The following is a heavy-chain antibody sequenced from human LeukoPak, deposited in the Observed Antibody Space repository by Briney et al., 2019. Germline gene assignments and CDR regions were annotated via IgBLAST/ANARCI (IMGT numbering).Heavy chain of an antibody. V-gene: IGHV1-8*01. CDR1: GYTFTSYD. CDR2: MNPNSDNT. D-gene: IGHD2-15*01. CDR3: ARERPTGMGIVVVVAVTRYYYGMDV. Sequence: GASVKVSCKASGYTFTSYDINWVRQATGQGLEWMGWMNPNSDNTGYAQKFQGRVTMTRNTSISTAYMELSSLRSEDTAVYYCARERPTGMGIVVVVAVTRYYYGMDVWGQGTTVTVSS. J-gene: IGHJ6*02.